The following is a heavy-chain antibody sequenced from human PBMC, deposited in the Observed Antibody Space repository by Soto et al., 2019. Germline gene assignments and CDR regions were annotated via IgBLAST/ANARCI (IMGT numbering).Heavy chain of an antibody. J-gene: IGHJ6*02. CDR2: TYYRSKWYN. CDR1: GDSVSSNSAA. D-gene: IGHD6-6*01. CDR3: ARGGGYSSSPLNYYGMDV. V-gene: IGHV6-1*01. Sequence: PSQTLSLTCAISGDSVSSNSAAWNWIRQSPSRGLEWLGRTYYRSKWYNDYAVSVKSRITINPDTSKNQFSLQLNSVTPEDTAVYYCARGGGYSSSPLNYYGMDVWGQGTTVTVSS.